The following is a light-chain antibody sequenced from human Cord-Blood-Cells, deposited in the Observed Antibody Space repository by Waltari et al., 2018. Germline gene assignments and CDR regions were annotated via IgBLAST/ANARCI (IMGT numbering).Light chain of an antibody. CDR3: QQSYSTPRT. Sequence: DLQITPPPSSLSAAVGDSATITCRASQSISSYLNWYQQKPGKAPKLLIYAASSLQSGVPSRFSGSGSGTDFTLTISSLQPEDFATYYCQQSYSTPRTFGQGTKLEIK. CDR1: QSISSY. J-gene: IGKJ2*01. V-gene: IGKV1-39*01. CDR2: AAS.